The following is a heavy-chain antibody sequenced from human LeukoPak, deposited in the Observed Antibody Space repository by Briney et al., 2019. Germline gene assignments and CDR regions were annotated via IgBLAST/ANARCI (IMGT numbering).Heavy chain of an antibody. CDR3: TRSDCSSGRCPGFDN. J-gene: IGHJ4*02. D-gene: IGHD6-19*01. CDR1: GDSVSSNSAA. V-gene: IGHV6-1*01. CDR2: TYYRSKWFI. Sequence: SQTLSLTCGISGDSVSSNSAAWNWIRQSPSRGLEWLGRTYYRSKWFINYAPFVKSRIIINPDTPKNQGSLQLNSVTPEDTAVYYCTRSDCSSGRCPGFDNWGQGTLVTVSS.